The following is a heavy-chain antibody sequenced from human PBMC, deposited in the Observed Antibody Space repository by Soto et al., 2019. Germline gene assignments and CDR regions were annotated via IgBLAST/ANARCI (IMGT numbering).Heavy chain of an antibody. CDR3: TVSGVATISGFDP. J-gene: IGHJ5*02. D-gene: IGHD5-12*01. Sequence: SYATAYAASVKGRFTISRDDSKNTAYLQMDSLKTEDTAVYYCTVSGVATISGFDPWGQGTLVTVSS. CDR2: SYAT. V-gene: IGHV3-73*01.